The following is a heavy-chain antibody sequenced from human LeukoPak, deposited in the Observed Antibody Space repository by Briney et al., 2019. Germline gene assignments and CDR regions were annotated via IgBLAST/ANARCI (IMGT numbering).Heavy chain of an antibody. D-gene: IGHD6-19*01. J-gene: IGHJ3*02. CDR1: GGSISSHY. Sequence: SETLSLTCTVSGGSISSHYWSWIRQPPGKGLVWIGYIYYSGSTNYNPSLKSRVTISVDTSKNQFSLKLSSVTAADTAVYYCARGGRSGWYGGAFDIWGQGTMVTVSS. CDR2: IYYSGST. CDR3: ARGGRSGWYGGAFDI. V-gene: IGHV4-59*11.